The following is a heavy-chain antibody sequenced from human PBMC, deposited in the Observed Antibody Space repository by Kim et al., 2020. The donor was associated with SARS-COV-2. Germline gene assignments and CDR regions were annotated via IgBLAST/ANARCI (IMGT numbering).Heavy chain of an antibody. CDR1: GDAVSSDTAA. Sequence: SQTLSLTCVISGDAVSSDTAAWNWIRQSPSRGLEWLGRTYYRSKWYKDYAESVESRVTIDPDTSQNRFSLHLNSVTPDDTGVYFCARSGYDSRFDYWGQGTLVTVSS. CDR3: ARSGYDSRFDY. D-gene: IGHD5-12*01. V-gene: IGHV6-1*01. CDR2: TYYRSKWYK. J-gene: IGHJ4*02.